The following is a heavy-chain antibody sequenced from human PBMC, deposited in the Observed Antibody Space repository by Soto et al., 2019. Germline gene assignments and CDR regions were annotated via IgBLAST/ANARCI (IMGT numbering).Heavy chain of an antibody. J-gene: IGHJ4*02. Sequence: ASVKVSCKASGYSFTIDYINWVRQAPGQGLEWMGIINPSGGSTSYAQKFQGRVTMTGDTSTSTVYMELTSLRSDDTAVYYCARSVTADYWGQGTLVTVSS. CDR1: GYSFTIDY. CDR3: ARSVTADY. V-gene: IGHV1-46*03. D-gene: IGHD4-4*01. CDR2: INPSGGST.